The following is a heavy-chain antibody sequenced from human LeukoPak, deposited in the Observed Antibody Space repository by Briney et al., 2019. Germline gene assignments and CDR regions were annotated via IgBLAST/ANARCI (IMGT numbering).Heavy chain of an antibody. D-gene: IGHD1-26*01. J-gene: IGHJ4*02. CDR2: INWNGGST. CDR1: GFMFADYG. CDR3: ARGEWDLRD. Sequence: GGSLRLSCAASGFMFADYGMTWVRQVPGKGLEWVSGINWNGGSTGYVDSVKGRFTISRDNAKNVLFLQMNNLRAEDTAFYYCARGEWDLRDWGQGTLVIVSS. V-gene: IGHV3-20*04.